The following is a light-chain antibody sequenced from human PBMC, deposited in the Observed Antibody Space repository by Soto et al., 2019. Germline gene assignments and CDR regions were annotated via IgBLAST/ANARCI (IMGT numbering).Light chain of an antibody. Sequence: DIQMTQSPSTLSASVGDRVTITCRASPSISSWLAWYQQKPGKAPKLLIYKASSFESGLPSRVSGSGSGTEFTLTISSLQPDDFATYYCQQYNSYSRAFGQGTKLEIK. CDR3: QQYNSYSRA. J-gene: IGKJ1*01. CDR2: KAS. CDR1: PSISSW. V-gene: IGKV1-5*03.